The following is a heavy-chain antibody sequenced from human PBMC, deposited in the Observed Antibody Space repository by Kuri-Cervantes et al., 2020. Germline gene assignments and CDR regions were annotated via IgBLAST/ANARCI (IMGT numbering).Heavy chain of an antibody. Sequence: GSLRLSCTVSGGSVSSGSYYWSWIRQPPGKGLEWIGYIYYSGSTNYNPSLKSRVTISVDTSKNQFSLKLSSVTAADTAVYYCARARTFYGTSWGAHPRAYYFDYWGQGALVTVSS. CDR2: IYYSGST. D-gene: IGHD2/OR15-2a*01. J-gene: IGHJ4*02. V-gene: IGHV4-61*01. CDR1: GGSVSSGSYY. CDR3: ARARTFYGTSWGAHPRAYYFDY.